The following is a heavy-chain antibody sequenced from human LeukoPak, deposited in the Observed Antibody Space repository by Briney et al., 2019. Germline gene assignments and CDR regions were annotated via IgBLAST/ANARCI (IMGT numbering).Heavy chain of an antibody. CDR3: ARDNRVVAATPFH. Sequence: PGGSLRLSCAASGFTFSSYWMSWVRQAPGKGLEWVANIKQDGSEKYYVDSVKGRFTISRDNAKNSLYLQMNSLRAEDTAVYYCARDNRVVAATPFHWGQGTLVTVSS. CDR2: IKQDGSEK. V-gene: IGHV3-7*01. J-gene: IGHJ4*02. D-gene: IGHD2-15*01. CDR1: GFTFSSYW.